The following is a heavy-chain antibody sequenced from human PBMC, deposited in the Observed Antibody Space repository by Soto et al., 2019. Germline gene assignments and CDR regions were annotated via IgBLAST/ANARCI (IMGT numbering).Heavy chain of an antibody. CDR1: GGSFRGLY. CDR3: ARAHDFWGGRQQTMDS. D-gene: IGHD3-3*01. Sequence: ETLSLTCAVSGGSFRGLYWTWIRQSPGKGLEWLGDINHVGITNYNPSLKSRVSIPVDTSKSQFSLKLSSVTAADTAVYYCARAHDFWGGRQQTMDSWGKGTLGTVS. CDR2: INHVGIT. V-gene: IGHV4-34*01. J-gene: IGHJ4*02.